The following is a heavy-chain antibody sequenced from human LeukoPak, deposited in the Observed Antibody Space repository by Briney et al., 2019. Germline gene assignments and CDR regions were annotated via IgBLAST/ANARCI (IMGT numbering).Heavy chain of an antibody. D-gene: IGHD3-22*01. J-gene: IGHJ4*02. Sequence: GGSLRLSCAASGFTFSFGWMTWVRQAPGKGLEWVGRIKNKADGGTTDLAAPVKGRFTISRDDSKTTMYLQMNSLKTEDTAVYYCTTVGYYDSSAPYWGQGTPVTVSS. CDR2: IKNKADGGTT. CDR3: TTVGYYDSSAPY. V-gene: IGHV3-15*01. CDR1: GFTFSFGW.